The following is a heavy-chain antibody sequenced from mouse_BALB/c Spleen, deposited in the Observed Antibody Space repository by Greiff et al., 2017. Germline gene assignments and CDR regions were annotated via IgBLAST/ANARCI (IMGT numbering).Heavy chain of an antibody. Sequence: EVQLVESGGGLVQPGGSMKLSCVASGFTFSNYWMNWVRQSPEKGLEWVAVIRLKSNNYATHYAESVKGRFTISRDDSKSSVYLQMNNLRAEDTGIYYCTRRGANWDYFDYWGQGTTLTVSS. CDR1: GFTFSNYW. D-gene: IGHD4-1*01. CDR3: TRRGANWDYFDY. J-gene: IGHJ2*01. V-gene: IGHV6-6*02. CDR2: IRLKSNNYAT.